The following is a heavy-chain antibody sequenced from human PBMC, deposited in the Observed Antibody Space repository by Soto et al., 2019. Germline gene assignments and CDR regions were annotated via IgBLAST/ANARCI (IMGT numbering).Heavy chain of an antibody. J-gene: IGHJ6*02. CDR2: TYYRSKWYN. CDR3: ARGHCISTGCYDHYYYGMDV. V-gene: IGHV6-1*01. D-gene: IGHD2-2*01. CDR1: GDSVSSNSAA. Sequence: PSQTLSLTCAISGDSVSSNSAAWSWIRQSPSRGLEWLGRTYYRSKWYNDYAVSVKSRITINSDTSKNQFSLQLKSVTPEDTAVYYCARGHCISTGCYDHYYYGMDVWGQVTTVTVSS.